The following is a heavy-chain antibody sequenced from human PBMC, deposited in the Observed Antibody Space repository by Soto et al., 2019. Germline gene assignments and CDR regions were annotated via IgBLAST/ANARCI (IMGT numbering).Heavy chain of an antibody. J-gene: IGHJ6*02. CDR1: VFIFSTYT. Sequence: GGSLRLSCAASVFIFSTYTMNWVRQAPGKGLEWVSSIDSSSDYIYYTDSVKGRFTISRDNAKNSLYLQMNSLRAEDTAVYYCAREGPGRDMDVWGQGTTVTVSS. D-gene: IGHD3-10*01. CDR3: AREGPGRDMDV. V-gene: IGHV3-21*01. CDR2: IDSSSDYI.